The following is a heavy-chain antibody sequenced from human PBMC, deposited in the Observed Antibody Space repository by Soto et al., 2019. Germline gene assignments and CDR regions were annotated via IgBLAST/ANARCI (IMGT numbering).Heavy chain of an antibody. CDR2: IKQDGSEK. V-gene: IGHV3-7*03. Sequence: EVQLVESGGGLVQPGGSLRLSCAASGFMFNNYWMSWVRQAPGKGLEWLADIKQDGSEKYYVDSVKGRFTISRDNANNALYLLMSSLRAEDAAVYYCARDMGYSLGYFEYWGRGSLVAVSS. J-gene: IGHJ4*02. CDR1: GFMFNNYW. CDR3: ARDMGYSLGYFEY. D-gene: IGHD5-12*01.